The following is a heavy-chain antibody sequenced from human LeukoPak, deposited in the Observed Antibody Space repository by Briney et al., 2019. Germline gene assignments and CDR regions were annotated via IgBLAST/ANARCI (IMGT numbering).Heavy chain of an antibody. D-gene: IGHD3-10*01. J-gene: IGHJ5*02. CDR1: GGSLTSGSSY. CDR2: IYAGGTT. V-gene: IGHV4-61*02. CDR3: ARARYYGSAYDWFDP. Sequence: PSETLSLTCTVSGGSLTSGSSYWSWIRQPAGEGLEWIGRIYAGGTTHYNPSLRSRVTMSVDTSKTHFSPRLSSVTAADTAVYYCARARYYGSAYDWFDPWGQGTLVTVSS.